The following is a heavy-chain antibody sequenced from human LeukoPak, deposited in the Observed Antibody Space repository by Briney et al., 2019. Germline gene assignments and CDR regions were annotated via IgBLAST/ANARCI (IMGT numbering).Heavy chain of an antibody. V-gene: IGHV3-21*01. CDR3: ARRGRGGSYYFDY. CDR2: ISSSSSYI. D-gene: IGHD1-26*01. CDR1: GFTFSSYS. Sequence: PGGSLRLSCAASGFTFSSYSMNWVRQAPGKGLEWVSSISSSSSYIYYAGSVKGRFTISRDNAKNSLYLQMNSLRAEDTAVYYCARRGRGGSYYFDYWGQGTLVTVSS. J-gene: IGHJ4*02.